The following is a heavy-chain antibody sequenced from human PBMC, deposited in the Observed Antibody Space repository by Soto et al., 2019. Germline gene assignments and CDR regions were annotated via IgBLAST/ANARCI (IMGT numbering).Heavy chain of an antibody. CDR1: GYTFTTYY. V-gene: IGHV1-46*01. D-gene: IGHD3-22*01. CDR3: ARVPYDNTGYYAF. J-gene: IGHJ4*02. Sequence: ASVKVSCKAAGYTFTTYYMHWVRQAPGQGLEWMGVIDPTHGSTTYAQKFQGRVTMTSDTSTNTVYMELSSLKSEDTAVYYCARVPYDNTGYYAFWGQGTLVSVSS. CDR2: IDPTHGST.